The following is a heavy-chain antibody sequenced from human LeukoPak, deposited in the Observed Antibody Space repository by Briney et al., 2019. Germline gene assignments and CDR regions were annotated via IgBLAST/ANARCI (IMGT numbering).Heavy chain of an antibody. CDR2: IGGSGANT. D-gene: IGHD5-12*01. CDR1: VFAFSNYE. CDR3: ARETYSGYDFY. Sequence: GGSLRLSCTASVFAFSNYEMTWVRQAPGKGLDWVSNIGGSGANTYYADSVKGRFTISRDNSKNTLYLQMNSLRAEDTAVYYCARETYSGYDFYWGQGTLVTVSS. V-gene: IGHV3-23*01. J-gene: IGHJ4*02.